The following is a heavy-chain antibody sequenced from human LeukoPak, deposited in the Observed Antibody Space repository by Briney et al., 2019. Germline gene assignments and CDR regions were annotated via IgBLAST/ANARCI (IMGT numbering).Heavy chain of an antibody. V-gene: IGHV3-30*18. D-gene: IGHD2-2*01. CDR2: ISYDGSNK. CDR3: AKDQEDIVVVPAAMPEYYFDY. CDR1: GFTFSSYG. J-gene: IGHJ4*02. Sequence: GRSLRLSCAASGFTFSSYGMHWVRQAPGKGLEWVAVISYDGSNKYCADSVKGRFTISRDNSKNTLYLQMNSLRAEDTAVYYCAKDQEDIVVVPAAMPEYYFDYWGQGTLVTVSS.